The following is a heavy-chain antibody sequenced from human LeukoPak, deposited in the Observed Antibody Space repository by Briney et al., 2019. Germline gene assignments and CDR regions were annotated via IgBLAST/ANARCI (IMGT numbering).Heavy chain of an antibody. CDR3: ARDSLEVPDIWFGDQKDY. J-gene: IGHJ4*02. V-gene: IGHV1-18*01. Sequence: GASVKVSCKASGYTFTSYGISWVRQAPGQGLEWMGWISAYNGNTNYAQKLQGRVTMTTDTSTSTAYTELRSLRSDDTAVYYCARDSLEVPDIWFGDQKDYWGQGTLVTVSS. D-gene: IGHD3-10*01. CDR1: GYTFTSYG. CDR2: ISAYNGNT.